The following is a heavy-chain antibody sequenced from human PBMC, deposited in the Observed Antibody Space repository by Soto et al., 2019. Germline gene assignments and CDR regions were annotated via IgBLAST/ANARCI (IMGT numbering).Heavy chain of an antibody. V-gene: IGHV4-30-4*01. J-gene: IGHJ4*01. CDR3: ARDLDTATYFDY. Sequence: TLSLTCTVSGGSISSGNYCWSWIRQPPGKGLEWIGFIHYSGSCYYNPSLKSRVTISVDTSKNQFSLKLDSVTAADTAVYYCARDLDTATYFDYWGHGTLVTVS. D-gene: IGHD5-18*01. CDR1: GGSISSGNYC. CDR2: IHYSGSC.